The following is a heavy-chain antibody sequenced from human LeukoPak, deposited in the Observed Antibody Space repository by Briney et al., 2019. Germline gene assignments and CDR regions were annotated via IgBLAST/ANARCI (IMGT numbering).Heavy chain of an antibody. V-gene: IGHV4-31*03. CDR3: ARENSGYVSFDY. D-gene: IGHD5-12*01. Sequence: SETLSLTCSVSGGSISSDDYCWNWIRQHPGKGLEWIGYIYYSGSTYYNPSLKSRVTISVDTSKNQFSLRLSSVTAADTAVYYCARENSGYVSFDYWGQGTLVTVSS. CDR1: GGSISSDDYC. CDR2: IYYSGST. J-gene: IGHJ4*02.